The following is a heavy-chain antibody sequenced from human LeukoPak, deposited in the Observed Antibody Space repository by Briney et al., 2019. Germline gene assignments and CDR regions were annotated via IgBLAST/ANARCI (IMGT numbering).Heavy chain of an antibody. D-gene: IGHD6-13*01. J-gene: IGHJ4*02. V-gene: IGHV1-2*04. CDR1: GYTFTGYY. Sequence: EASVKVSCKASGYTFTGYYMHWVRQAPGQGLEWMGWINPNSGGTNYAQKFQGWVTMTRDTSISTAYMELSRLRSDDTAVYYCARAKQLVPDLDYWGQGTLVTVSS. CDR2: INPNSGGT. CDR3: ARAKQLVPDLDY.